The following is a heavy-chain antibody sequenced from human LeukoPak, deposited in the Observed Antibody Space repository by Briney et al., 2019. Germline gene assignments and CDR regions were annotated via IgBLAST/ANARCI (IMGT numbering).Heavy chain of an antibody. CDR3: ARDSAGNDY. CDR1: GFTFSTYW. CDR2: IKQDGSEK. D-gene: IGHD6-13*01. V-gene: IGHV3-7*01. J-gene: IGHJ4*02. Sequence: GGSLSLSCAASGFTFSTYWMSWVRQAPGKGLEWVANIKQDGSEKYYVDSVKGRFTISRDNAKNSLYLQMNSLRAEDTAMYYCARDSAGNDYWGQGTLVTVSS.